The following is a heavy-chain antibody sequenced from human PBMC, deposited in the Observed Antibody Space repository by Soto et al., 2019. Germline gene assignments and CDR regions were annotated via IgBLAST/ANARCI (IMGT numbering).Heavy chain of an antibody. V-gene: IGHV5-51*01. CDR3: ARRDPNWNYVYY. CDR1: GYSFTRNW. J-gene: IGHJ4*02. Sequence: PGESLKISCKDSGYSFTRNWIAWVRQMPGKGLDLMGIISPGDSDTRYSPSFQGQVTIPADKSISTAYLQWNSLKASDTAMYYGARRDPNWNYVYYWGQGTLVTVSS. D-gene: IGHD1-7*01. CDR2: ISPGDSDT.